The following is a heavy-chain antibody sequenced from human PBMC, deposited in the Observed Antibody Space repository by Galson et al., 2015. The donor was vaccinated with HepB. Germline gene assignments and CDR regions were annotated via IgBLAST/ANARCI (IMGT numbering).Heavy chain of an antibody. CDR2: ISGGGDST. CDR1: GFTFSSYA. D-gene: IGHD5-12*01. V-gene: IGHV3-23*01. CDR3: ARQRDSGYDLGPLDY. J-gene: IGHJ4*02. Sequence: LRLSCPASGFTFSSYAMSWVRQAPGKGLEWVSAISGGGDSTYYADSVKGRFTIPRDNPKNTLYLQMHSLRAEDTALYYCARQRDSGYDLGPLDYWGQGTLVTVSS.